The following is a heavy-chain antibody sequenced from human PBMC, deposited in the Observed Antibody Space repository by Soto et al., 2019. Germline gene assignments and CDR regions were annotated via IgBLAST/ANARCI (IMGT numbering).Heavy chain of an antibody. CDR2: IYYSGST. V-gene: IGHV4-39*01. D-gene: IGHD4-4*01. J-gene: IGHJ6*02. CDR1: GGSISSSSYY. CDR3: ASPFTVTTPYYYYGMDV. Sequence: QLQLQESGPGLVKPSETLSLTCTLSGGSISSSSYYWGWIRQPPGKGLEWIGSIYYSGSTYYNPSLKSRVTISVDTSKNQFSLKLSSVTAADTAVYYCASPFTVTTPYYYYGMDVWGQGTTVTVSS.